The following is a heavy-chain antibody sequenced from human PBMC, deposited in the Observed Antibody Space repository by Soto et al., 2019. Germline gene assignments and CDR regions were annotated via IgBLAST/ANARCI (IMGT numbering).Heavy chain of an antibody. CDR1: GGSISSGGYY. Sequence: SETLSLTCTVSGGSISSGGYYWSWIRQHPGKGLEWIGYIYYSGSTYYNPSLKSRVTISVDTSKNQFSLKLSSVTAADTAVYYCARLSGAAAHYYYYGMDVWGQGTTVTVSS. CDR2: IYYSGST. J-gene: IGHJ6*02. D-gene: IGHD3-10*01. CDR3: ARLSGAAAHYYYYGMDV. V-gene: IGHV4-31*03.